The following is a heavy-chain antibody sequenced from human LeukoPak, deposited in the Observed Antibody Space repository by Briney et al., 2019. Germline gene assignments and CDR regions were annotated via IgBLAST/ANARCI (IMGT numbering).Heavy chain of an antibody. J-gene: IGHJ6*04. D-gene: IGHD3-10*02. Sequence: RTGGSLRLSCAASGFTFGSYEMNWVRLAPGEGVEWVSYISSSGSTIYYADSVKGRSTISRDNAKNSLYLQMNSLRAEDTAVYYCAELGITMIGGVWGKGTTVTISS. CDR2: ISSSGSTI. V-gene: IGHV3-48*03. CDR1: GFTFGSYE. CDR3: AELGITMIGGV.